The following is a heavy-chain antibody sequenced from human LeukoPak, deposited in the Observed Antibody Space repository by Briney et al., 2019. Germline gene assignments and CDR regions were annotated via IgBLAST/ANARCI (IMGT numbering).Heavy chain of an antibody. Sequence: PGGSLRLSCAASRFTFDDYAMHWVRHAPGKGLEWVSGISWNSGSIDYADSVKGRFTIPRDNSENSLYLQMKSLKTEDTALYFCSKGDDRYGFDYWGQGTLVTVSS. CDR1: RFTFDDYA. CDR3: SKGDDRYGFDY. D-gene: IGHD5-18*01. J-gene: IGHJ4*02. V-gene: IGHV3-9*01. CDR2: ISWNSGSI.